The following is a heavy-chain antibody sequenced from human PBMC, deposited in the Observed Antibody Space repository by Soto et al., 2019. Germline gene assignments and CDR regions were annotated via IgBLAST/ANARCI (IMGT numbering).Heavy chain of an antibody. V-gene: IGHV3-23*01. CDR1: GFTFTTYA. Sequence: GGSLRLSCAASGFTFTTYAMSWVRQAPGKGLEWVSTISTSGRTTFYADSVKGRFTISRDNSKNTLYLQMDSLRAEDTAVYFCAKGLRGSSGWSYFDFWGQGTLVTVSS. CDR2: ISTSGRTT. CDR3: AKGLRGSSGWSYFDF. J-gene: IGHJ4*02. D-gene: IGHD6-19*01.